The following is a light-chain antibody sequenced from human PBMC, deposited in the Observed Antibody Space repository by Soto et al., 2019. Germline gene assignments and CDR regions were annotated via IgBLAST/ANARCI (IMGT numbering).Light chain of an antibody. V-gene: IGKV2-30*01. CDR2: KVS. CDR1: RSLVYSDGDIY. Sequence: DVVMTQSPLSLPVTLGQPASISCRSSRSLVYSDGDIYLSWFQXGQGQSQRRXIYKVSNRDSGVPDRFSGSGSGTAGTMKISRVEAEDVGVYYCMQGSHSPITFGQGTRLEIK. CDR3: MQGSHSPIT. J-gene: IGKJ5*01.